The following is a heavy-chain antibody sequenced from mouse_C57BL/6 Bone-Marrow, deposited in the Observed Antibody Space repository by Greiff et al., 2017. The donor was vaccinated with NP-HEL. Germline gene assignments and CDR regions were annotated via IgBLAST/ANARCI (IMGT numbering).Heavy chain of an antibody. Sequence: EVKLMESEGGLVQPGSSMKLSCTASGFTFSDYYMAWVRQVPEKGLEWVANINYDGSSTYYLDSLKSRFIISRDNAKNILYLQMSSLKSEDTATYYCARFITTVVATDGWYCDVWGTGTTVTVSS. V-gene: IGHV5-16*01. CDR3: ARFITTVVATDGWYCDV. D-gene: IGHD1-1*01. CDR1: GFTFSDYY. J-gene: IGHJ1*03. CDR2: INYDGSST.